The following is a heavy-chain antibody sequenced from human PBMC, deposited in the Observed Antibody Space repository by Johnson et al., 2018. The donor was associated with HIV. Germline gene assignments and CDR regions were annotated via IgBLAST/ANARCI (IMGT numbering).Heavy chain of an antibody. CDR1: GFSFSSYA. Sequence: QMQLVESGGGVVQPGRSLRLSCAASGFSFSSYAMHWVRQAPGKGLEWVAVISYDGSNTYYADSVKGRFTISRDNSKNTLYLQMNSLRPEDTAVYYCAKDRKWGRLLDGFDIWGRGTMVTVSA. V-gene: IGHV3-30*04. CDR3: AKDRKWGRLLDGFDI. CDR2: ISYDGSNT. J-gene: IGHJ3*02. D-gene: IGHD7-27*01.